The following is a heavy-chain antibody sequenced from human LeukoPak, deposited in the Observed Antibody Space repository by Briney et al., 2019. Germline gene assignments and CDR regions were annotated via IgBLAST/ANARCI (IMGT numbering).Heavy chain of an antibody. D-gene: IGHD2-2*01. J-gene: IGHJ6*02. V-gene: IGHV4-34*01. CDR2: INHSGST. CDR3: ARGVPAGSNYYYYYGMDV. CDR1: GGSISSYY. Sequence: SETLSLTCTVSGGSISSYYWSWIRQPPGKGLEWIGEINHSGSTNYNPSLKSRVTISVDTSKSQFSLKLSSVTAADTAVYYCARGVPAGSNYYYYYGMDVWGQGTTVTVSS.